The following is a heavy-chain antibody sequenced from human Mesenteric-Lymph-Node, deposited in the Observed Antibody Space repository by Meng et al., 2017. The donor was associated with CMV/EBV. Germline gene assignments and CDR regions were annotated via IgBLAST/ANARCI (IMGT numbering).Heavy chain of an antibody. Sequence: TPSGGPFASHATAWVRQGPRQGLEWMGRIIPVIGTGNYAQKFQGRVTITADKSTSTVYMELYSLTSEDTAVYYCARGRDSSGFHFDYWGQGTLVTVSS. CDR2: IIPVIGTG. CDR1: GGPFASHA. CDR3: ARGRDSSGFHFDY. D-gene: IGHD3-22*01. J-gene: IGHJ4*02. V-gene: IGHV1-69*04.